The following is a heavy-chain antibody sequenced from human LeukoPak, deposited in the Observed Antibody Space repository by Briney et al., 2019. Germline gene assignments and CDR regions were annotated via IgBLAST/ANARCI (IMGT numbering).Heavy chain of an antibody. CDR1: GFTLSEFW. CDR2: IKQDGRET. Sequence: GGSLRLSCGASGFTLSEFWMTWVRQAPGKGLEWVANIKQDGRETGYVDSVKGRFTISRDNAKNSLSLHMNNLRVEDTAVYYCASGMTAMVYWGQGTLVTVSS. V-gene: IGHV3-7*01. D-gene: IGHD4-23*01. CDR3: ASGMTAMVY. J-gene: IGHJ4*02.